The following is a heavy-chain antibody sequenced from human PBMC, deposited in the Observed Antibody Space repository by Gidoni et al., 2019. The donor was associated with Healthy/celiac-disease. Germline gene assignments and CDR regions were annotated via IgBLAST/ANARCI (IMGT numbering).Heavy chain of an antibody. Sequence: EVQLVESGGGLVQPGRSLRLSCRGSGFPFGDYAMSWVRQAPGKGLEWVGFIRSKAYGGTEEYAASVKGRFTVSRDDSKSIAYLQMNSLKTEDTAVYYCTRDRGATVDTAIPLRYWGQGTLVTVSS. CDR1: GFPFGDYA. CDR3: TRDRGATVDTAIPLRY. D-gene: IGHD5-18*01. CDR2: IRSKAYGGTE. J-gene: IGHJ4*02. V-gene: IGHV3-49*04.